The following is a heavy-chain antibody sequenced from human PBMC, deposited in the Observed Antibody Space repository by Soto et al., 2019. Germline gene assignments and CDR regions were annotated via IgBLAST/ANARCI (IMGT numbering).Heavy chain of an antibody. V-gene: IGHV4-39*01. CDR3: ARLEQWLVRASDY. CDR1: GGSISSSSYY. Sequence: ASETLSLTCTVSGGSISSSSYYWGWIRQPPGKGLEWIGSIYYSGSTYYNPSLKSRVTISVDTSKNQFSLKLSSVTAADTAVYYCARLEQWLVRASDYWGQGTLVTVSS. CDR2: IYYSGST. J-gene: IGHJ4*02. D-gene: IGHD6-19*01.